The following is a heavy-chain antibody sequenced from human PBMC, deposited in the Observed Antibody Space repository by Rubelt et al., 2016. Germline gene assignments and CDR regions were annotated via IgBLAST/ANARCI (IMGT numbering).Heavy chain of an antibody. Sequence: EVQLVESGGGLVQPGGSLRLSCAASGFTFSRYSMDWVRQAPGKGLEWVSSIGTSNNYIYYGDSVQGRFTISRNKAKNSVYLQMIDLGAEDTALYDGARVLHYSVHDAFDIWGQGTVVTVSS. CDR3: ARVLHYSVHDAFDI. J-gene: IGHJ3*02. D-gene: IGHD4-11*01. CDR1: GFTFSRYS. CDR2: IGTSNNYI. V-gene: IGHV3-21*01.